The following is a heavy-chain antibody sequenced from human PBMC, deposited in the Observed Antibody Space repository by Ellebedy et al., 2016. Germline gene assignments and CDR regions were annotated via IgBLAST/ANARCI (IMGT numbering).Heavy chain of an antibody. CDR2: IYHFGHSGST. D-gene: IGHD5-12*01. Sequence: LRLSXTVSGASIISSDHYWSWIRQPPGKGLEWIGYIYHFGHSGSTYYKPSLKSRATISVDTSKNQFSLKLSSVTAADTAMYYCARVATGDWGQGTLVTVAS. J-gene: IGHJ4*02. CDR3: ARVATGD. CDR1: GASIISSDHY. V-gene: IGHV4-30-4*01.